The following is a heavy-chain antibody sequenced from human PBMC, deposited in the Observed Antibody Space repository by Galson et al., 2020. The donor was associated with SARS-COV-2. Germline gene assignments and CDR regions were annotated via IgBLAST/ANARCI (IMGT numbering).Heavy chain of an antibody. CDR1: GLTFSSFA. CDR2: ISDSGTTT. J-gene: IGHJ4*02. V-gene: IGHV3-23*01. Sequence: GESLKISCAASGLTFSSFAMGWVRQAPGKGLEWVSVISDSGTTTYYADSVKGRFTIARDNSKNTLYLQMNSLRAGDTAIYYCAKCSLAELGKLSSPSRFGSWGQGTLVTVSS. D-gene: IGHD3-16*02. CDR3: AKCSLAELGKLSSPSRFGS.